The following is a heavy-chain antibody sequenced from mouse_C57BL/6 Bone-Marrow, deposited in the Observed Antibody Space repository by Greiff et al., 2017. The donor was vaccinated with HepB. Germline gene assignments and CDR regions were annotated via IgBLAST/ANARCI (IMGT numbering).Heavy chain of an antibody. J-gene: IGHJ4*01. CDR2: ISYDGSN. V-gene: IGHV3-6*01. Sequence: VQLQQSGPGLVKPSQSLSLTCSVTGYSITSGYYWNWIRQFPGNKLEWMGYISYDGSNNYNPSLKNRISITRDTSKNQFFLKLNSVTTEDTATYYCASSYAMDYWGQGTSVTVSS. CDR1: GYSITSGYY. CDR3: ASSYAMDY.